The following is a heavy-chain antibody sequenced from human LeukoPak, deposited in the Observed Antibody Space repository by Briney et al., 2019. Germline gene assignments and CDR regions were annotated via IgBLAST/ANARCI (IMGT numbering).Heavy chain of an antibody. Sequence: ASVKVSCKASGGTFSSYAISWVRQAPGQGLEWMGGIIPIFGTANYAQKFQGRVTITADESTSTAYMELSSLSSEDTAVYYCARGRTSGQYNWFDPWGQGTLVTVSS. CDR2: IIPIFGTA. CDR1: GGTFSSYA. J-gene: IGHJ5*02. V-gene: IGHV1-69*01. CDR3: ARGRTSGQYNWFDP. D-gene: IGHD3-3*01.